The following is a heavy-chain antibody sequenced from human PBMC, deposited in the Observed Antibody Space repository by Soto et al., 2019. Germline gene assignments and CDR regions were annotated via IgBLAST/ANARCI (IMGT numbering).Heavy chain of an antibody. V-gene: IGHV4-59*01. CDR2: ISYSGST. D-gene: IGHD6-13*01. CDR3: ARGGTSSWSWFDP. CDR1: GDSISNYY. Sequence: QVQLQESGPGLVKPSETLSLTCTVSGDSISNYYWTWIRQSPGKGLEWIGYISYSGSTNYNPSLSSRVTISLDTPKNQFSLKLSSVTAADTAVYYGARGGTSSWSWFDPWGQGTLVTVSS. J-gene: IGHJ5*02.